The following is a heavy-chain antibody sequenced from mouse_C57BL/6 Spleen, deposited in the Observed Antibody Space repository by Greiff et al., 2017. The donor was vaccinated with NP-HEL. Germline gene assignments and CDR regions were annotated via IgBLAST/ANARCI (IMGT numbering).Heavy chain of an antibody. Sequence: EVKLMESGPGLVKPSQSLSLTCSVTGYSITSGYYWNWIRQFPGNKLEWMGYISYDGSNNYNPSLKNRISITRDTSKNQFFLKLNSVTTEDTATYYCAREGVTGPFAYWGQGTLVTVSA. D-gene: IGHD4-1*01. CDR1: GYSITSGYY. CDR3: AREGVTGPFAY. J-gene: IGHJ3*01. V-gene: IGHV3-6*01. CDR2: ISYDGSN.